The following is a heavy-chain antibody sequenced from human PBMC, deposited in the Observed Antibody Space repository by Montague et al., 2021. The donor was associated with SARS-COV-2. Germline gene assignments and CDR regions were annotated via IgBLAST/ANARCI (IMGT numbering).Heavy chain of an antibody. CDR2: ISDIGST. CDR3: VRERECSGGSCYGPDDDAFDX. V-gene: IGHV4-34*01. J-gene: IGHJ3*02. CDR1: GGSFNGYY. D-gene: IGHD2-15*01. Sequence: SETLSLTCAVYGGSFNGYYWNWIRQPPGKGLEWIGEISDIGSTTYNPSLESRLTTSVDRSKNQFSLGLTSVTAADTAVYYCVRERECSGGSCYGPDDDAFDXWGQGTMVTVSS.